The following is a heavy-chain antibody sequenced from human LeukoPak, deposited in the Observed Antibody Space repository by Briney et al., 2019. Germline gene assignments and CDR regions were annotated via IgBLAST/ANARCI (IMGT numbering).Heavy chain of an antibody. CDR1: GFTFSSYG. CDR3: AKDSSGYRNYFDY. J-gene: IGHJ4*02. CDR2: ISYDGSNK. D-gene: IGHD3-22*01. Sequence: HPGGSLRLSCAASGFTFSSYGMHWVRQAPGKGLEWVAVISYDGSNKYYADSVKGQFTISRDNSKNTLYLQMNSLRAEDTAVYYCAKDSSGYRNYFDYWGQGTLVTVSS. V-gene: IGHV3-30*18.